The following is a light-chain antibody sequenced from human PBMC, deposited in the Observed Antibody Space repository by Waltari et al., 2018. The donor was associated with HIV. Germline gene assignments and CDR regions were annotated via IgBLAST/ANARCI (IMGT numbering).Light chain of an antibody. Sequence: EIVLTQSPATLSLSPGERATLSCRASQSVSSNLAWYQQKPGQAPRLLIYDASNRATGIPGRFSGSGSGTDFTLTITSLEPEDVAVYYCQQRSNWPRMYTFGQGTKLEIK. J-gene: IGKJ2*01. CDR2: DAS. CDR3: QQRSNWPRMYT. CDR1: QSVSSN. V-gene: IGKV3-11*01.